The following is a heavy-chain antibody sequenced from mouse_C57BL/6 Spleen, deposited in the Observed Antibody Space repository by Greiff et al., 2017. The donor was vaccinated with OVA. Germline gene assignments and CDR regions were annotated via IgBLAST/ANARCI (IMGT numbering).Heavy chain of an antibody. Sequence: QVQLQQSGAELVMPGASVKLSCKASGYTFTSYWMHWVKQRPGQGLEWIGEIDPSDSYTNYNQKFKGKSTLTVDKSSSTAYMQLSSLTSEDAAVYYCARSGSSDEAMDCWGQGTSVTVSS. CDR2: IDPSDSYT. CDR3: ARSGSSDEAMDC. J-gene: IGHJ4*01. V-gene: IGHV1-69*01. D-gene: IGHD1-1*01. CDR1: GYTFTSYW.